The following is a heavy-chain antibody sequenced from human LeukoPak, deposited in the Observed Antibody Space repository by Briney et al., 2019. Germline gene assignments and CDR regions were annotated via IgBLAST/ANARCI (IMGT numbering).Heavy chain of an antibody. V-gene: IGHV3-30*04. CDR1: GFTFSSYA. J-gene: IGHJ4*02. Sequence: GGSLRLSCAASGFTFSSYAMHWVRQAPGKGLEWVAVISYDGSNKYYADSVKGRFTISRDNSKNTLYLQMNSLRAEDTAVYYCAREGSSWYFYRDYWGQGTLVTVSS. CDR2: ISYDGSNK. CDR3: AREGSSWYFYRDY. D-gene: IGHD6-13*01.